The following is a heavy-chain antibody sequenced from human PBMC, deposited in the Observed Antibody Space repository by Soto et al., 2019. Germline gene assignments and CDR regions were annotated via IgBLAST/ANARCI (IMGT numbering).Heavy chain of an antibody. Sequence: QVQLVESGGGVVQPGRSLRLSCAASGFTFSSYGMHWVRQAPGKGLEWVAFISYDGSNTYYADSVKGRFTISRDNSKNTVHLQMNSLRAKDAAVYYCAKAETRGWLHYWYFDLWGRGTLVTVSS. D-gene: IGHD5-12*01. CDR2: ISYDGSNT. CDR3: AKAETRGWLHYWYFDL. CDR1: GFTFSSYG. V-gene: IGHV3-30*18. J-gene: IGHJ2*01.